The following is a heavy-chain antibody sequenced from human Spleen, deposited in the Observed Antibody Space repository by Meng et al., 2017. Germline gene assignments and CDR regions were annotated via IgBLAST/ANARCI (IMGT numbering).Heavy chain of an antibody. CDR2: IYYTGTS. CDR3: ARQGMGPYSTSHYDH. Sequence: QVQLQESGPGLVKPSETLSLTCAVSGDSIGNTYYYWGWIRQTPGKGLQWIGNIYYTGTSFYNPSLRSRVAMSVDTPESQFSLTLSSVTVADTAVYYCARQGMGPYSTSHYDHWGQGILVTVSS. J-gene: IGHJ4*02. D-gene: IGHD6-6*01. CDR1: GDSIGNTYYY. V-gene: IGHV4-39*01.